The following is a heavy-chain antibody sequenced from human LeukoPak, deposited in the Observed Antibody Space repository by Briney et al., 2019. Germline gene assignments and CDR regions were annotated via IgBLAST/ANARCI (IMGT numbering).Heavy chain of an antibody. CDR3: ARRFLNSHPIYYYMDV. J-gene: IGHJ6*03. D-gene: IGHD2-21*01. Sequence: ASVKVSCKASGYNFLNYGISWVRQAPGQGLEWMGWISGKTGNINYAQKFQARATMTRDTSTSTACMELRSLRSDDTAVYFCARRFLNSHPIYYYMDVWAKGTTVIVSS. CDR2: ISGKTGNI. CDR1: GYNFLNYG. V-gene: IGHV1-18*01.